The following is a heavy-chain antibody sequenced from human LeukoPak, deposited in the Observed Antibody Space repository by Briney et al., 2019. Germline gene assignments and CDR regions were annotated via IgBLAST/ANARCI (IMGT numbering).Heavy chain of an antibody. CDR2: ISSSGSTI. Sequence: PGESLRLSCAASGVTFSSYEMNWVRKAPGKGLEWVSYISSSGSTIYYADSVKGRFTISRDNAKNSLYLQMNSLRAEDTAVYYCARPPDILTGYIDAFDIWGQGTMVTVSS. V-gene: IGHV3-48*03. D-gene: IGHD3-9*01. CDR3: ARPPDILTGYIDAFDI. J-gene: IGHJ3*02. CDR1: GVTFSSYE.